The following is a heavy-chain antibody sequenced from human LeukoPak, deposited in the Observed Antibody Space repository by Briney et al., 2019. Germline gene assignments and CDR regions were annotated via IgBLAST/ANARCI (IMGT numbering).Heavy chain of an antibody. V-gene: IGHV5-51*01. CDR3: ARHAVRDGYNRHNDY. CDR1: GYSFTSHW. Sequence: GESLKISCKGSGYSFTSHWIAWVRQMPGKGLEWMGIIYPGDSDTRYSPSFQGQVTISADKSISTAYLQWDSLKASDTAMYYCARHAVRDGYNRHNDYWGQGTLVTVSS. CDR2: IYPGDSDT. J-gene: IGHJ4*02. D-gene: IGHD5-24*01.